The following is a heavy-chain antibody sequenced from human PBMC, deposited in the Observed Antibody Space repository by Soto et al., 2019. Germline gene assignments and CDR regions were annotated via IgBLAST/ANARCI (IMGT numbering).Heavy chain of an antibody. Sequence: SETLSLICTVSGGSVSSGSYYWSWIRQAPGKGLEWIGYIYYSGSTNYNPSLKSRVTISVDTSKNQFSLKLSSVTAADTAVYYCARGITLVVRGVIHHTWFDPWGQGTLVTVSS. CDR3: ARGITLVVRGVIHHTWFDP. D-gene: IGHD3-10*01. J-gene: IGHJ5*02. CDR1: GGSVSSGSYY. V-gene: IGHV4-61*01. CDR2: IYYSGST.